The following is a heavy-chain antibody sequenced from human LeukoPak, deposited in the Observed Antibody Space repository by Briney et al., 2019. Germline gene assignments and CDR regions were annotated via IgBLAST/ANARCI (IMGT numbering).Heavy chain of an antibody. CDR3: ARGVVVVPAAMSWFDP. V-gene: IGHV4-4*07. Sequence: SETLSLTCTVSGGSISSYYWSWIRQPAGKGLEWIGHIYTSGSTNYSPSLKSRVTMSVDTSKNRFSLKLNSVTAADTAVYYCARGVVVVPAAMSWFDPWGQGTLVTVSP. J-gene: IGHJ5*02. D-gene: IGHD2-2*01. CDR2: IYTSGST. CDR1: GGSISSYY.